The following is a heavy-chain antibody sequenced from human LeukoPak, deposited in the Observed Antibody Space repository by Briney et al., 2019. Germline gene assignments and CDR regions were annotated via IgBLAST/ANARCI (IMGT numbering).Heavy chain of an antibody. CDR1: GGSFSGYY. J-gene: IGHJ5*02. CDR2: INHSGST. D-gene: IGHD2-2*02. Sequence: SETLSPTCAVYGGSFSGYYWSWIRQPPGKGLEWIGEINHSGSTNYNPSLKSRVTISVDTSKNQFSLKLSSVTAADTAVYYCARAAREYCSSTSCYRGYNWFDPWGQGTLVTVSS. CDR3: ARAAREYCSSTSCYRGYNWFDP. V-gene: IGHV4-34*01.